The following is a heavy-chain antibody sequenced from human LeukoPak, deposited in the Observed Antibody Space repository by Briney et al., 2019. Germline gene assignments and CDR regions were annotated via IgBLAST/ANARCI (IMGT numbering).Heavy chain of an antibody. Sequence: SGTLSLTCTVSGCTISSSSYYWVWLPQPPGKGLECIGSIYYSGSTYYNPSLNSRVTISVDTSKNQFTLKLLSVTAADTAVYYCARHKNFDRGSYYYYMDVWGKGTTVTVSS. D-gene: IGHD3-9*01. V-gene: IGHV4-39*01. CDR3: ARHKNFDRGSYYYYMDV. CDR1: GCTISSSSYY. J-gene: IGHJ6*03. CDR2: IYYSGST.